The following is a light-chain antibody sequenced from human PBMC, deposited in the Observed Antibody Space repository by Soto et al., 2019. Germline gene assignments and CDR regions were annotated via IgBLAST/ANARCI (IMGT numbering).Light chain of an antibody. CDR2: GAS. V-gene: IGKV3-20*01. CDR3: QQYGSSRVT. Sequence: EIVLTQSPGTLSLSPGERATLSCRASQSLTSDYLAWYQQKPGQTPRLLIHGASSRATGIPDRFSGSGSGTDFTLTISRLEPEDFAVYYCQQYGSSRVTFGPGTKVDIK. J-gene: IGKJ3*01. CDR1: QSLTSDY.